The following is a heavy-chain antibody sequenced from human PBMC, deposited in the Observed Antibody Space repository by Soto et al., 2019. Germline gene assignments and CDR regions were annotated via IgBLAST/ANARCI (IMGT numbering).Heavy chain of an antibody. CDR2: IFPADSDT. D-gene: IGHD5-18*01. Sequence: RGESLKISCEGFGYSFATYWIGWVRQMPGKGLEWMGIIFPADSDTRYSPSFQGQVTISADKSISTAYLQWSSLKASDTAIYYCARQYADTSMGGYFYSGLDVWGQGTTVTV. J-gene: IGHJ6*02. CDR1: GYSFATYW. V-gene: IGHV5-51*01. CDR3: ARQYADTSMGGYFYSGLDV.